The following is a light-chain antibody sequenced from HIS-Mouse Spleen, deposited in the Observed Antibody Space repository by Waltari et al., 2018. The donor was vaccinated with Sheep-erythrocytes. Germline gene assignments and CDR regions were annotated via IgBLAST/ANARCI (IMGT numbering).Light chain of an antibody. CDR1: SSNIGSNT. Sequence: QSVLTQPPSASGTPGQRVTISCSGSSSNIGSNTVNWYQQLPGTAPKLLIYSNNQLPSGVPDRFPGSKSGTSASLAISGLQSEDEADYYCAAWDDSLNGPVFGGGTKLTVL. J-gene: IGLJ3*02. V-gene: IGLV1-44*01. CDR3: AAWDDSLNGPV. CDR2: SNN.